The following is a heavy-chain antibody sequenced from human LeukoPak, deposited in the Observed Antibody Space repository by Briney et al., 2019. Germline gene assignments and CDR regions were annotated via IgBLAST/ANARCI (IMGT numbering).Heavy chain of an antibody. V-gene: IGHV4-30-2*01. CDR1: GGSISSGSYY. J-gene: IGHJ4*02. CDR3: ASYDSSGYYAPGY. CDR2: IYHSGST. D-gene: IGHD3-22*01. Sequence: SETLSLTCTVSGGSISSGSYYWSWIRQPPGKGLEWIGYIYHSGSTYYNPSLKSRVTISVDRSKNQFSLKLSSVTAADTAVYYCASYDSSGYYAPGYWGQGTLVTVSS.